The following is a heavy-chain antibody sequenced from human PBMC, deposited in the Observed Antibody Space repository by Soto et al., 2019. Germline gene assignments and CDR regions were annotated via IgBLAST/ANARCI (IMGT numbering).Heavy chain of an antibody. V-gene: IGHV1-18*01. J-gene: IGHJ4*02. Sequence: ASVKVSCKTSGYTFTAYGLAWLRQAPGQRPEWLGWVSTNDDRTNYAQKFQGRVAMTTDRSTATTSMKLRSLRADDTAVYYCARELNTESSAYYCFAFWGQGTLVTVSS. D-gene: IGHD3-22*01. CDR2: VSTNDDRT. CDR3: ARELNTESSAYYCFAF. CDR1: GYTFTAYG.